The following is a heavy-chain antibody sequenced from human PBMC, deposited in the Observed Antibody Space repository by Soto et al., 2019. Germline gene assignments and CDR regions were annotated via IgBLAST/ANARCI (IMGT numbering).Heavy chain of an antibody. J-gene: IGHJ6*02. CDR2: IYPGDSDT. CDR1: GYSFTCYW. CDR3: ARSSYYYDSSGYYPYYYYGMDV. V-gene: IGHV5-51*01. D-gene: IGHD3-22*01. Sequence: GESLKISCKGSGYSFTCYWIGWVRQMPGKGLEWTGIIYPGDSDTRYSPSFQGQVTISADKSISTAYLQWSSLKASDTAMYYCARSSYYYDSSGYYPYYYYGMDVWGQGTTVTVSS.